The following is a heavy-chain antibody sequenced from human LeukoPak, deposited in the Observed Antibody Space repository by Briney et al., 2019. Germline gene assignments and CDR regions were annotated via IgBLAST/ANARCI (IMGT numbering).Heavy chain of an antibody. D-gene: IGHD6-13*01. CDR1: GFTFSSYG. Sequence: PGGSLRLSCAASGFTFSSYGMHWVRQAPGKGLEWVAVIWYDGINKFHADSVRGRFTISRDNSKNTVYLQMNSLRAEDTAVYYCTRERKSGIAAFDYWGQGTLVTVPS. V-gene: IGHV3-33*01. J-gene: IGHJ4*02. CDR3: TRERKSGIAAFDY. CDR2: IWYDGINK.